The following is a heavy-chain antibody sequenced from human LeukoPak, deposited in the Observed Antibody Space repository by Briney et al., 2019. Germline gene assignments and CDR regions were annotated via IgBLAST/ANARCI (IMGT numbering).Heavy chain of an antibody. V-gene: IGHV3-66*01. CDR2: IYTGGTT. CDR1: GFTVSDNY. J-gene: IGHJ6*02. Sequence: PGGSLRLSCVGSGFTVSDNYMNWVRQAPGKGLEWVSVIYTGGTTYYADSVKDRFTISRDSSKNTVYLQMSSLRAEDTAVYYCARSRGAFFYGLDVWGQGTTVTVSS. D-gene: IGHD3-16*01. CDR3: ARSRGAFFYGLDV.